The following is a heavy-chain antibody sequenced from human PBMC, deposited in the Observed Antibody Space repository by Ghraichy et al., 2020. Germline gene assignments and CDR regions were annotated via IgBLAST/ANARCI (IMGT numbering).Heavy chain of an antibody. CDR3: ASSFLLLRYCSGGSCYTDY. Sequence: VKVSCKASGYTFTSYYMHWVRQAPGQGLEWMGIINPSGGSTSYAQKFQGRVTMTRDTSTSTVYMELSSLRSEDTAVYYCASSFLLLRYCSGGSCYTDYWGQGTLVTVSS. V-gene: IGHV1-46*01. D-gene: IGHD2-15*01. CDR1: GYTFTSYY. J-gene: IGHJ4*02. CDR2: INPSGGST.